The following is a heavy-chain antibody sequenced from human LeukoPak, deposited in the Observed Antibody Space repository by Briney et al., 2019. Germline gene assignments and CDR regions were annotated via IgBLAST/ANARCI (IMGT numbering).Heavy chain of an antibody. V-gene: IGHV3-20*04. CDR2: INWSGGST. J-gene: IGHJ4*02. D-gene: IGHD2-15*01. CDR1: GFTFDNYG. Sequence: GGSLRLSCEASGFTFDNYGVSWVRQAPGKGLEWVSGINWSGGSTGYADSVKGRFTISRDNAKNSVYLRMNSLRAEDTALYCCARDWKYCSGGSCYLPDFWGQGTLVTVSS. CDR3: ARDWKYCSGGSCYLPDF.